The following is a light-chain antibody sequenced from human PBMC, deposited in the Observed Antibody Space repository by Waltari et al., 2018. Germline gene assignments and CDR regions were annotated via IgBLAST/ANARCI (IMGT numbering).Light chain of an antibody. CDR1: QGISSC. CDR3: QQYYSYPRT. Sequence: AIRITQSQSSLSASTGDRVTITCRASQGISSCLAWYQQKPGKAPKLLIYAASTLQSGVPSMFSGSGSVTDFTLTISCLQSEDFATYYCQQYYSYPRTFGQGTKVEIK. CDR2: AAS. J-gene: IGKJ1*01. V-gene: IGKV1-8*01.